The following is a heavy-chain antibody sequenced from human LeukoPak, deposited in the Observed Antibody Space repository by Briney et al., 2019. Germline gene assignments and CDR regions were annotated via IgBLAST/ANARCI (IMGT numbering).Heavy chain of an antibody. V-gene: IGHV4-61*02. J-gene: IGHJ4*02. D-gene: IGHD3-10*01. CDR2: IYTTGRT. CDR1: GGSVRSGSYY. Sequence: PSETLSLTCTVSGGSVRSGSYYWTWIRQPAGKGLEWIGRIYTTGRTNYNPSLKSRVTISVDTSKNQFSLKLSSVTAADTAVYYCARAVALWFGGLHYFDYWGQGTLVTVSS. CDR3: ARAVALWFGGLHYFDY.